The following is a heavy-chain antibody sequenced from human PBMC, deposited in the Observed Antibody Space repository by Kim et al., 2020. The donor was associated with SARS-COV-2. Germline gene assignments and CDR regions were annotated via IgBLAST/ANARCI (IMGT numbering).Heavy chain of an antibody. V-gene: IGHV1-2*06. CDR1: GYTFTGYY. CDR3: ARGGDTAMAQGWFDP. Sequence: ASVKVSCKASGYTFTGYYMHWVRQAPGQGLEWMGRINPNSGGTNYAQKFQGRVTMTRDTSISTAYMELSRLRSDDTAVYYCARGGDTAMAQGWFDPWGQGTLVTVSS. D-gene: IGHD5-18*01. CDR2: INPNSGGT. J-gene: IGHJ5*02.